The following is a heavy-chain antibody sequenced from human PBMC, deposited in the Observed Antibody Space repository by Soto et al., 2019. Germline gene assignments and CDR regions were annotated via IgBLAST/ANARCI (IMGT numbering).Heavy chain of an antibody. D-gene: IGHD2-15*01. CDR1: GFTFSSCS. V-gene: IGHV3-48*02. Sequence: GGSLRLSCAASGFTFSSCSMNWVRQAPGKGLEWVSYISSSSSTIYYADSVKGRFTISRDNAKNSLYLQMNSLRDEDTAVYYCARDKRHCSGGSCYYYYYGMDVWGQGTTVTVSS. CDR2: ISSSSSTI. CDR3: ARDKRHCSGGSCYYYYYGMDV. J-gene: IGHJ6*02.